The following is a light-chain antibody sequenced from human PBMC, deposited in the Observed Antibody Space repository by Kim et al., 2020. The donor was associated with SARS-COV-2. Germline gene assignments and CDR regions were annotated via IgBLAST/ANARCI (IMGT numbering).Light chain of an antibody. CDR2: YDS. CDR1: GVGGKG. J-gene: IGLJ2*01. CDR3: QVWDSSSDHRVV. Sequence: TGRAAGGGNGVGGKGGAGYQGMPGGARVLVICYDSDRPAGIPERFSGSNSGNTAKLTLSRVEAGDEADYYCQVWDSSSDHRVVFGGGTQLTV. V-gene: IGLV3-21*04.